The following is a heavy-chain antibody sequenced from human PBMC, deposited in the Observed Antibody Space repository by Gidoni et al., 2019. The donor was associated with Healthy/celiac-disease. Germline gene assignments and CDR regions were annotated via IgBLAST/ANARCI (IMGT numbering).Heavy chain of an antibody. Sequence: QVQLVESGGGVVQPGRSLRLSCAAYGFPFRSYGMHWVRQAPGKGLEWVAVISYDGSNKYYADSVKGRFTISRDNSKNTLYLQMNSLRAEDTAVYYCAKDRKAVAGRGYFDYWGQGTLVTVSS. D-gene: IGHD6-19*01. V-gene: IGHV3-30*18. CDR1: GFPFRSYG. J-gene: IGHJ4*02. CDR2: ISYDGSNK. CDR3: AKDRKAVAGRGYFDY.